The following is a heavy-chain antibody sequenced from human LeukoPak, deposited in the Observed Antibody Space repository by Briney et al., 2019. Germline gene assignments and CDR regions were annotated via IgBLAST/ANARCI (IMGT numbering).Heavy chain of an antibody. J-gene: IGHJ4*02. D-gene: IGHD3-10*01. Sequence: GGSLRLSCAASGVTFSSYAMSWVRQAPGKGLEWVSAISGSGGSTYYADSVKGRFTISRDNSKNTLYLQMNSLRAEDTAVYYCAKSVVRGVTYLNFDYWGQGTLVTVSS. CDR1: GVTFSSYA. CDR3: AKSVVRGVTYLNFDY. CDR2: ISGSGGST. V-gene: IGHV3-23*01.